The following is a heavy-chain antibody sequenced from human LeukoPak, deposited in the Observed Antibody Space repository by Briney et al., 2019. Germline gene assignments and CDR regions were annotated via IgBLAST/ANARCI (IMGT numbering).Heavy chain of an antibody. CDR3: ARGPDYYDSSGYVYFDL. D-gene: IGHD3-22*01. CDR2: IYYSGST. J-gene: IGHJ2*01. V-gene: IGHV4-59*01. Sequence: SETLSLTCTVSGGSISSYYWSWIRQPPGKGLEWIGYIYYSGSTNYNPSLKSRVTISEDTPMNQFSLKLSSVTAADTAVYYCARGPDYYDSSGYVYFDLWGRGTLVTVSS. CDR1: GGSISSYY.